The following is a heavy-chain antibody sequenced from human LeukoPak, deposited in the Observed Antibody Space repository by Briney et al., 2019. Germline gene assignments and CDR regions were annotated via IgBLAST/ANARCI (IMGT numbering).Heavy chain of an antibody. Sequence: SETLSLTCAVYGGSFSGYYWSWIRQPLGKGLEWIGEINHSGSTNYNPSLKSRVTISVDTSKNQFSLKLSSMTAADTAVYYCARTPRDGYNSPYFDYWGQGTLVTVSS. J-gene: IGHJ4*02. CDR3: ARTPRDGYNSPYFDY. V-gene: IGHV4-34*01. CDR1: GGSFSGYY. CDR2: INHSGST. D-gene: IGHD5-24*01.